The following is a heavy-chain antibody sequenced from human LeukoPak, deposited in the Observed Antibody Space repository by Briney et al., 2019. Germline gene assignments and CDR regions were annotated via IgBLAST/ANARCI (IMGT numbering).Heavy chain of an antibody. Sequence: SETLSLTCAVYGGSFSGYYWSWIRQPPGKGLEWIGYIYYSGSTNYNPSLKSRVTISVDTSKNQFSLKLSSVTAADTAVYYCARHPSPWGSLSAFDIWGQGTMVTVSS. J-gene: IGHJ3*02. V-gene: IGHV4-59*08. CDR3: ARHPSPWGSLSAFDI. CDR1: GGSFSGYY. CDR2: IYYSGST. D-gene: IGHD3-16*01.